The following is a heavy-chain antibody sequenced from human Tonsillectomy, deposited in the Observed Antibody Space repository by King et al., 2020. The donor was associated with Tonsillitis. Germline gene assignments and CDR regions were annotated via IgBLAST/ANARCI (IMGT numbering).Heavy chain of an antibody. CDR1: GGSISSGDYS. V-gene: IGHV4-30-2*01. Sequence: QLQESGSGLVKPSHTLSLTCAVSGGSISSGDYSWRWIRRPPGKGPEWIGYIYYIGGTYYNPSLKSRVTISVDRSKNQFSLKLSSVTAADTAVYYCAREVVAATSWFDPWGQGTLVTVSS. D-gene: IGHD2-15*01. J-gene: IGHJ5*02. CDR3: AREVVAATSWFDP. CDR2: IYYIGGT.